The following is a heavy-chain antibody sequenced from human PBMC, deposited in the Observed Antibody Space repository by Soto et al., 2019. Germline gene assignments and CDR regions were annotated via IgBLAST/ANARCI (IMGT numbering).Heavy chain of an antibody. CDR1: GYTFTGYD. J-gene: IGHJ4*02. V-gene: IGHV1-8*01. Sequence: ASVKVSCKASGYTFTGYDITWVRQATGQGFEWMGWINPNTGYTDYAQKFQDRVTMTGNTSITTAYMELSSLRSEDTAVYYCVRGRVMITFGVVIVIDYWGQGSPVTVSS. D-gene: IGHD3-16*02. CDR2: INPNTGYT. CDR3: VRGRVMITFGVVIVIDY.